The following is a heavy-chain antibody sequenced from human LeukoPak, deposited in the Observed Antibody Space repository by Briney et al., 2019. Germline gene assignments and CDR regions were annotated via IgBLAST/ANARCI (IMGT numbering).Heavy chain of an antibody. CDR1: GGAISTYY. Sequence: SETLSLTCTVSGGAISTYYWNWIRQPPGKGLEWIGYIYYSGSTYYNSSLKSRVTISVDTSKNQFSLKLSSVTAADTAVYYCARHSSYDILTGYLEGWFDPWGQGTLVTVSS. V-gene: IGHV4-59*08. D-gene: IGHD3-9*01. CDR3: ARHSSYDILTGYLEGWFDP. CDR2: IYYSGST. J-gene: IGHJ5*02.